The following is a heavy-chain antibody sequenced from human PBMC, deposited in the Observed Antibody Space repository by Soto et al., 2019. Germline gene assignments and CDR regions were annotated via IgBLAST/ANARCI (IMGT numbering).Heavy chain of an antibody. CDR3: ALAAMHDYYYYMDV. CDR2: MNPNSGNT. D-gene: IGHD2-2*01. CDR1: GYTFTSCD. J-gene: IGHJ6*03. V-gene: IGHV1-8*01. Sequence: ASVKVSCKASGYTFTSCDINWVRQATGQGLEWMGWMNPNSGNTGYAQKFQGRVTMTRNTSISTAYMELSSLRSEDTAVYYCALAAMHDYYYYMDVWGKGTTVTV.